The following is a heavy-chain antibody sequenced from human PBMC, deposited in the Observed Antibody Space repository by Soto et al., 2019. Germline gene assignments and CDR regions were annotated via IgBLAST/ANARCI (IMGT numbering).Heavy chain of an antibody. CDR3: ARASITMVRGVIPTTNWFDP. CDR1: GGTFSSYA. J-gene: IGHJ5*02. Sequence: GASVKVSCKASGGTFSSYAISWVRQAPGQGLEWMGGIIPIFGTANYAQKFQGRVTITADESTSTAYMELSSLRSEDTAVYYCARASITMVRGVIPTTNWFDPWGQGTLVTVS. D-gene: IGHD3-10*01. CDR2: IIPIFGTA. V-gene: IGHV1-69*13.